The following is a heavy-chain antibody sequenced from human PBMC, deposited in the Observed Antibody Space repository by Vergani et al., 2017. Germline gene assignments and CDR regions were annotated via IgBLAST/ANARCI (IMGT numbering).Heavy chain of an antibody. CDR2: ISSSGSTI. V-gene: IGHV3-48*03. J-gene: IGHJ4*02. D-gene: IGHD1-26*01. Sequence: EVQLVESGGGLVQPGGSLRLSCAASGFTFSSYEMNWVRQAPGKGLEWVSYISSSGSTIYYADSVKGRFTISRDNAKNSLYLQMNSLRAEDTAVYYCARADGELLFHPLFDYWGQGTLVTVSS. CDR3: ARADGELLFHPLFDY. CDR1: GFTFSSYE.